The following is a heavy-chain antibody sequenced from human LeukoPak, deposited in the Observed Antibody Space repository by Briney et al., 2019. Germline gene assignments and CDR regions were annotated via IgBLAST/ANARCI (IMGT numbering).Heavy chain of an antibody. CDR3: TRDSQGSGSYSTDY. CDR1: GFTFSTYW. D-gene: IGHD3-10*01. J-gene: IGHJ4*02. CDR2: INQDGGIK. Sequence: GGSLRLSCAASGFTFSTYWMSWVRQAPGKGLEWVANINQDGGIKYYVDSVKGRFIISRDNAKSSLYVQMNSLRAEDTALYYCTRDSQGSGSYSTDYWGQGTLVTVSS. V-gene: IGHV3-7*01.